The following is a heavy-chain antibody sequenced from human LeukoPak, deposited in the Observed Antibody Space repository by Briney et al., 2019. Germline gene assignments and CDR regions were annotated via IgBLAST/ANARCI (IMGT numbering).Heavy chain of an antibody. CDR2: IWYDGSNK. Sequence: GGSLRLSCAASGFTFSSYGMHWVRQAPGKGLEWVAVIWYDGSNKYYADSVKGRFTISRDNSKNTLYLQMNSLRAEDTAVYYCAKVLVEYYGSGSFDYWGQGTLVTVSS. CDR1: GFTFSSYG. CDR3: AKVLVEYYGSGSFDY. J-gene: IGHJ4*02. V-gene: IGHV3-33*06. D-gene: IGHD3-10*01.